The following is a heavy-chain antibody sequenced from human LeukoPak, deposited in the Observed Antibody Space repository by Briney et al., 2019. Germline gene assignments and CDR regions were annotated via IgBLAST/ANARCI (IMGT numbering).Heavy chain of an antibody. CDR2: IRYDGSNE. V-gene: IGHV3-30*02. CDR3: AKEGYYYLDV. J-gene: IGHJ6*03. Sequence: PGGSLRLSCAASGFTFNTYGMHWVRQAPGKGLEWVAFIRYDGSNECYADSVKGRFTISRDNSKNTLYLQMSSLRPEDTAVYYCAKEGYYYLDVWGKGTTVTISS. CDR1: GFTFNTYG.